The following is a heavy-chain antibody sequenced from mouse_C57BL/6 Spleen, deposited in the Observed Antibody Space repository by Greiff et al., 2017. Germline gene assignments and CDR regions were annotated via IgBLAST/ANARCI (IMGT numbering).Heavy chain of an antibody. CDR2: ISSGGDYI. D-gene: IGHD1-1*01. CDR3: TRVLYGSSRHWYFDV. J-gene: IGHJ1*03. CDR1: GFTFSSYA. Sequence: EVMLVESGEGLVKPGGSLKLSCAASGFTFSSYAMSWVRQTPEKRLEWVAYISSGGDYIYYADTVKGRFTISRDNARNTLYLQMSSLKSEDTAMYYCTRVLYGSSRHWYFDVWGTGTTVTVSS. V-gene: IGHV5-9-1*02.